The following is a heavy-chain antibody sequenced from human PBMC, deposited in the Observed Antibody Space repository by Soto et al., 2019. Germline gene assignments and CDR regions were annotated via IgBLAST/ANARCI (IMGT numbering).Heavy chain of an antibody. Sequence: SETLSLTCAVSGGSISSSNWWSWVRQPPGKGLEWIGEIYHSGSTNYNPSLKSRVTISVDKSKNQFSLKLSSVTAADTAVYYCASLPGYCISTSCYFVDYWGQGTLVTVSS. CDR1: GGSISSSNW. CDR3: ASLPGYCISTSCYFVDY. D-gene: IGHD2-2*03. J-gene: IGHJ4*02. V-gene: IGHV4-4*02. CDR2: IYHSGST.